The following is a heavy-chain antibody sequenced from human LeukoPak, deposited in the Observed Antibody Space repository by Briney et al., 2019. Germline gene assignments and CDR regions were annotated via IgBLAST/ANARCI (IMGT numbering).Heavy chain of an antibody. Sequence: GGSLRLSCAASGFTFSNAWMTWVRQAPGKGLEWVGRIKSKTDGGTTDYAAPVKGRFTISRDDSKSTLYLQMNSLKTEDTAVYYCTANVHLYYYDSSGLDYWGQGTLVTVSS. V-gene: IGHV3-15*01. J-gene: IGHJ4*02. CDR2: IKSKTDGGTT. CDR3: TANVHLYYYDSSGLDY. D-gene: IGHD3-22*01. CDR1: GFTFSNAW.